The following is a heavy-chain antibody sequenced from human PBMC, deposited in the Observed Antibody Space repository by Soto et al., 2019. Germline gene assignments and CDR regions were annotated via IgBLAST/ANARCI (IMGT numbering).Heavy chain of an antibody. J-gene: IGHJ4*02. CDR2: ISAYNGNT. V-gene: IGHV1-18*01. CDR3: ARDPPPPDY. Sequence: QVQLVQSGAEVKKPGASVKVSCKASGYTFASYAISWMRQAPGQGLEWMGWISAYNGNTNYAQKLQGRVTMTTGTSTSTAYMEVRSLRSDDPAVYYCARDPPPPDYWGQGTLVTVSS. CDR1: GYTFASYA.